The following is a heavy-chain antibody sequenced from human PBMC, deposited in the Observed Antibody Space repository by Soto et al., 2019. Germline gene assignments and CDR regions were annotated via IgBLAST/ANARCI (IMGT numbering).Heavy chain of an antibody. V-gene: IGHV4-59*01. CDR3: ARGRYCSSTSCYTNYYYYGMDV. CDR2: IYYSGST. D-gene: IGHD2-2*02. J-gene: IGHJ6*02. CDR1: GGSISSYY. Sequence: KPSETLSLTCTVSGGSISSYYWSWIRQPPGKGLEWIGYIYYSGSTNYNPSLKSRVTISVDTSKNQFSLKLSSVTAADTAVYYCARGRYCSSTSCYTNYYYYGMDVWGQGTTVTVSS.